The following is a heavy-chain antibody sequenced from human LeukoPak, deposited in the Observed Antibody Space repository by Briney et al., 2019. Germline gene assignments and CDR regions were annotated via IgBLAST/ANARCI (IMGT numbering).Heavy chain of an antibody. CDR1: GFTFSSYW. D-gene: IGHD6-13*01. V-gene: IGHV3-7*01. CDR3: ARDKSSSWYGLASY. J-gene: IGHJ4*02. CDR2: IKQDGSEK. Sequence: PGGSLRLSCAASGFTFSSYWMSWVRQAPGKGLEWLANIKQDGSEKYYVDSVKGRFTISRDNAKNSLYLQMNSLRAEDTAMYYCARDKSSSWYGLASYWGQGTPVTVSS.